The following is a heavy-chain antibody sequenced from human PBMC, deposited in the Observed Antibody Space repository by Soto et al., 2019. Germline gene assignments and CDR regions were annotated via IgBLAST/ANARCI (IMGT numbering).Heavy chain of an antibody. Sequence: EVQLVESGGDLVQPGGSLRLSCAASGFTLSTYWMNWVRQAPGKGLEWVANIKQDGSEIYYVDSVKGRFTISRDNAKNSLSRQMNSLRVEDTGVYYCVREIAGAGAYWGQGTLVTVSS. CDR1: GFTLSTYW. V-gene: IGHV3-7*01. D-gene: IGHD3-22*01. CDR2: IKQDGSEI. J-gene: IGHJ4*02. CDR3: VREIAGAGAY.